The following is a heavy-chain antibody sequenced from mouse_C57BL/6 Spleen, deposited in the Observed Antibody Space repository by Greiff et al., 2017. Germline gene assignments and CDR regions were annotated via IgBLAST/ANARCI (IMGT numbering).Heavy chain of an antibody. CDR3: TISTTVVVDYYAMDD. D-gene: IGHD1-1*01. CDR2: IRLKSDNYAT. J-gene: IGHJ4*01. Sequence: EVQGVESGGGLVQPGGSMKLSCVASGFTFSNYWMNWVRQSPEKGLEWVAQIRLKSDNYATHYAESVKGRFTISRDDSKSSVYLQMNNLKEEYTGIYYCTISTTVVVDYYAMDDWGKGTSVTVSS. CDR1: GFTFSNYW. V-gene: IGHV6-3*01.